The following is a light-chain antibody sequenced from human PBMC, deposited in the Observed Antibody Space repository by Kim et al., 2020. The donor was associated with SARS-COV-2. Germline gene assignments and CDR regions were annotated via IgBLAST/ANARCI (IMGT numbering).Light chain of an antibody. CDR2: DVS. CDR1: SSDIGGYNF. Sequence: QSALTQPASVSGSPGQSITISCTGTSSDIGGYNFVSWYQQYPGKAPKFMIYDVSKRPSGVSNRFSGFKSGNTASLTISGLQAEDEADYYCSSYTSSSTYVFGTGTKVTVL. J-gene: IGLJ1*01. CDR3: SSYTSSSTYV. V-gene: IGLV2-14*03.